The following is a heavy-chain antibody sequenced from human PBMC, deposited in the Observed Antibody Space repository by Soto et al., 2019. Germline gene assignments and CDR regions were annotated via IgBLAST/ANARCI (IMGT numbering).Heavy chain of an antibody. D-gene: IGHD4-17*01. CDR3: ARGTTVPSYYYYGMDV. V-gene: IGHV1-69*01. J-gene: IGHJ6*02. CDR1: GGTFSSYA. CDR2: ISPSFGTA. Sequence: QVQLVQSGAEVKKPGSSVKVSCKASGGTFSSYAISWVRQAPGQGLEWMGGISPSFGTANYAQKFQGRVTITADESTSTAYMELSSLRSEDTAVYYCARGTTVPSYYYYGMDVWGQGTTVTVSS.